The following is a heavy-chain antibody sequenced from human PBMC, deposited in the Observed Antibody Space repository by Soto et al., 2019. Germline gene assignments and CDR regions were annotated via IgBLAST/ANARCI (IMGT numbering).Heavy chain of an antibody. J-gene: IGHJ5*02. CDR1: GGSISSSDW. V-gene: IGHV4-4*02. CDR2: IYHSGIT. CDR3: AIGSTGFLDP. D-gene: IGHD1-1*01. Sequence: SETLSLTCAVSGGSISSSDWWSWVRQPPGKGLEWIGEIYHSGITNYNPSLKSRVTMSVDKSNNQFSLKLTSVTAADTAVYHCAIGSTGFLDPWGQGTLVTVSS.